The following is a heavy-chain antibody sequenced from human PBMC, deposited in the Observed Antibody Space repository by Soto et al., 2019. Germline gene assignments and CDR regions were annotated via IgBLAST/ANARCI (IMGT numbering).Heavy chain of an antibody. V-gene: IGHV3-66*01. CDR1: GFTVNYNY. CDR2: IYSGGTT. J-gene: IGHJ6*02. D-gene: IGHD2-21*01. CDR3: ARGKQHALDV. Sequence: EVQLVESGGGLVQPGGSLRLSCAVSGFTVNYNYMSWVRQAPRKGLEWVSVIYSGGTTNYADSVKGRFTISRDNSKNTLYLQMNSLRAEDTAVYYWARGKQHALDVWGQGTTVTVSS.